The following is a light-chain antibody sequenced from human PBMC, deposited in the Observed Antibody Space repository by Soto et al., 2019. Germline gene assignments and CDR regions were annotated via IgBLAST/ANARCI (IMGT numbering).Light chain of an antibody. V-gene: IGKV3-20*01. J-gene: IGKJ5*01. CDR2: DAS. CDR3: QQYGTSPSIT. CDR1: QSVSRSY. Sequence: EIVLTQSPGTLSLSPGERATISCRASQSVSRSYLAWYQQKPGQAPRLLIYDASIKATDIPDSFSGSGSGTDFTLTIGRLEPEDFAVYYCQQYGTSPSITFGQGTRLEIK.